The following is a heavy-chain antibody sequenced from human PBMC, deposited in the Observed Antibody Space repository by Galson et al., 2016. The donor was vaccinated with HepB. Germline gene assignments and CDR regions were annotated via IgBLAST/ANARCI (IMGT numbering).Heavy chain of an antibody. J-gene: IGHJ5*02. D-gene: IGHD3-3*01. CDR2: IKPSGGNT. CDR3: AKDTRSGFYSRWFDP. V-gene: IGHV1-46*02. Sequence: SVKVSCKASGYTFNTYNMHWVRQAPGQGLEWMGIIKPSGGNTTYAQKFQDRITMTRDTSTSTVYMELISLRVEDTALYHCAKDTRSGFYSRWFDPWGQGTLVSVS. CDR1: GYTFNTYN.